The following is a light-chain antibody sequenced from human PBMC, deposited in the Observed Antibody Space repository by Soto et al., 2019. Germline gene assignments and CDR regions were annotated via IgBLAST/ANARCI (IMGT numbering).Light chain of an antibody. CDR3: SSYTSSTTLV. CDR1: SSDIGGYNY. CDR2: DVN. J-gene: IGLJ1*01. Sequence: QSALTQPASVSGSPGQSITISCTGTSSDIGGYNYVSWFQQHPGKAPKLMIYDVNNRPSGVCNRFSGSKSGNTASLTISGLQAEDEADYYCSSYTSSTTLVFGTGTKLTVL. V-gene: IGLV2-14*01.